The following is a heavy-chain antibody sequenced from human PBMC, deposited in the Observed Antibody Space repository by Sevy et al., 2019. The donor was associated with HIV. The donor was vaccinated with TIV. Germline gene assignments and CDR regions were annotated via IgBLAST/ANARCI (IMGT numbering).Heavy chain of an antibody. CDR2: ISGIGSST. J-gene: IGHJ3*01. CDR3: AKELNPSLESMIEVIFRSLKGFDV. D-gene: IGHD3-22*01. Sequence: GGSLRLSCAASGFTFNTHAMNWVRQAPGKGLEWVSVISGIGSSTYYADSVKGCFTISRDNSKNTLYLQMNSLRADDTAVYYCAKELNPSLESMIEVIFRSLKGFDVWGQGTMVTVSS. CDR1: GFTFNTHA. V-gene: IGHV3-23*01.